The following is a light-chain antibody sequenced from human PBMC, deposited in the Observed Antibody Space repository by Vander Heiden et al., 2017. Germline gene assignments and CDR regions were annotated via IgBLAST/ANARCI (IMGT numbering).Light chain of an antibody. CDR1: QLVSSN. J-gene: IGKJ1*01. V-gene: IGKV3-15*01. CDR2: GAS. Sequence: EIVMTQSPATLSVSPGERATLSSTASQLVSSNLAWYQQKPGQAPRLLIYGASTRATGIPARFSGSGSGTEFTLTISSLQSEDFAVYYCQQYNNWPRTFGQGTKVEIK. CDR3: QQYNNWPRT.